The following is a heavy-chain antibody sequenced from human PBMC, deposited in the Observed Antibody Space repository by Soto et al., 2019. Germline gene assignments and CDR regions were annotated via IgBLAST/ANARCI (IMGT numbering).Heavy chain of an antibody. Sequence: PSETLSLTCTVSGGSITSGGFYWSWNRQHPGKGLEWIGYIYYSGFTYYNPSLKSRVTISVDTSKNQFSLKLSSVTAADTAVYYCARSVFPWGQGTLVTVSS. J-gene: IGHJ5*02. CDR2: IYYSGFT. CDR3: ARSVFP. V-gene: IGHV4-31*03. CDR1: GGSITSGGFY.